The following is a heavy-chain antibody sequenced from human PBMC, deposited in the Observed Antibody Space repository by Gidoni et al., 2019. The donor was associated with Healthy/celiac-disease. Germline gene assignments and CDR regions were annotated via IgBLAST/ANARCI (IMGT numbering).Heavy chain of an antibody. CDR1: GGSISSYY. CDR2: IYYSGST. D-gene: IGHD3-22*01. CDR3: ARDTKDSSGYFHYFDY. J-gene: IGHJ4*02. Sequence: QVQLQESGPGLVKPSETLSLTCTVPGGSISSYYWSWLRQPPGKGLEWIGYIYYSGSTNYNPSLKSRVTISVDTSKNQFSLKLSSVTAADTAVYYCARDTKDSSGYFHYFDYWGQGTLVTVSS. V-gene: IGHV4-59*01.